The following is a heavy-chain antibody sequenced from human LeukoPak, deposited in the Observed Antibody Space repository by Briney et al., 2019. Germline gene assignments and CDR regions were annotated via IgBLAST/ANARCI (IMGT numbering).Heavy chain of an antibody. CDR1: GGSIRSYY. D-gene: IGHD6-13*01. Sequence: PSETLSLTCTVSGGSIRSYYWSWIRQPPGKGLEWIGYIYYSGSTNYNPSLKSRVTISVDTSKNQFSLKLSSVTAADTAVYYCASRGSSWSYDYWGQGTLVTVSS. V-gene: IGHV4-59*01. J-gene: IGHJ4*02. CDR3: ASRGSSWSYDY. CDR2: IYYSGST.